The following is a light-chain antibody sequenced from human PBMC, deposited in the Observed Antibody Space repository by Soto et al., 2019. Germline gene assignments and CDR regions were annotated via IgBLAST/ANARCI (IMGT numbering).Light chain of an antibody. Sequence: QSVLTQPPSASGSPGQSVTISCTGTSSDVGACNYVSWFQQHPGKAPKLMIYEVSKRPSGVPDRFSGSKSGSTASLTVSGLQDEDEADYYCSSCAGRNNLVFGGGTQLTVL. J-gene: IGLJ2*01. CDR3: SSCAGRNNLV. CDR1: SSDVGACNY. V-gene: IGLV2-8*01. CDR2: EVS.